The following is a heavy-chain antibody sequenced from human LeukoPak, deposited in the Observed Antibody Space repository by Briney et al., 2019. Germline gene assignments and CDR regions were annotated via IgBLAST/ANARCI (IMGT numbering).Heavy chain of an antibody. D-gene: IGHD4-17*01. V-gene: IGHV3-21*01. CDR2: ISSRDSFK. CDR1: GFTFSNYS. CDR3: ARVTLTPVTSSRYFDL. Sequence: PGGSLILSCAASGFTFSNYSMNWVRQAPGKGLEWVSSISSRDSFKYYADSMRGRFTISRDNAKNSLSLQMNSLRAEDTAVYYCARVTLTPVTSSRYFDLWGRGTLVTVSS. J-gene: IGHJ2*01.